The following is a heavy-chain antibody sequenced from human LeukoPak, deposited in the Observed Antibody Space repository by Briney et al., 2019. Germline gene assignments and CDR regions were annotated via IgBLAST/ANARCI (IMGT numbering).Heavy chain of an antibody. CDR1: GFTFGDYA. Sequence: GGSLRFSCAASGFTFGDYAMHWVRQAPGKGLEYVSAIRNNGDSTYYANSVKDRFTISRDNSKNTLYLQMGSLRAEDMAVYYCARMGGFCSGSTCYSRYSYYMDVWGKGTTVTVSS. D-gene: IGHD2-15*01. CDR3: ARMGGFCSGSTCYSRYSYYMDV. J-gene: IGHJ6*03. CDR2: IRNNGDST. V-gene: IGHV3-64*01.